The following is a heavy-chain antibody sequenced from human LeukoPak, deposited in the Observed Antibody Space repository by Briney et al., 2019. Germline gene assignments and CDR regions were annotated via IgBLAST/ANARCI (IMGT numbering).Heavy chain of an antibody. D-gene: IGHD3-3*01. CDR2: INPSSGGT. Sequence: ASVKVSCKASGYTFTGYYMHWVRQAPGQGLEWMGWINPSSGGTNYAQKFQGRVTMTRDTSISTAYMELSRLRSDDTAVYYCARLTYYDFWNGYKYAFDIWGQGTMVTVSS. V-gene: IGHV1-2*02. J-gene: IGHJ3*02. CDR1: GYTFTGYY. CDR3: ARLTYYDFWNGYKYAFDI.